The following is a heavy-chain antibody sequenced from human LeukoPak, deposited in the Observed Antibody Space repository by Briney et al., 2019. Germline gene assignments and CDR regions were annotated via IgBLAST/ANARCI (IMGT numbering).Heavy chain of an antibody. CDR2: IYYSGST. Sequence: SETLSLTCTVSGVSISSSSYYWGWLRQPPGKGLEWIGSIYYSGSTYYNPSLKSRVTISVDTSKNQFSLKLSSVTAADTAVYYCAREPRPRIYSSSPYYFDYWGQGTLVTVSS. D-gene: IGHD6-6*01. CDR3: AREPRPRIYSSSPYYFDY. J-gene: IGHJ4*02. V-gene: IGHV4-39*07. CDR1: GVSISSSSYY.